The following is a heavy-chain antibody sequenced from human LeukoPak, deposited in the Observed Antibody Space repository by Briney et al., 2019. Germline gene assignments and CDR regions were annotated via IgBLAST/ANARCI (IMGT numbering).Heavy chain of an antibody. Sequence: GASVKLSCKSSGYTFTSYGISWARQAPGQGLEWMGWISAYNGNTNYAQKLQGRVTMTTDTSTTTAYMELRSLRSDDTAVYYCARVLVLSPLLGLNYYYYIDVWGKGTTVTVSS. CDR3: ARVLVLSPLLGLNYYYYIDV. CDR1: GYTFTSYG. D-gene: IGHD1-26*01. CDR2: ISAYNGNT. J-gene: IGHJ6*03. V-gene: IGHV1-18*01.